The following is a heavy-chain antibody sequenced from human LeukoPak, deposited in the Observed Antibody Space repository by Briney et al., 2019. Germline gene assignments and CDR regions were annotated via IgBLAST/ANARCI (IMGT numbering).Heavy chain of an antibody. CDR3: AYGDYDC. Sequence: GGSLRLSCAASGFTFSTYAMNWVRQAPGKGLEWVSTISGSGGSTYYADSVKGRFTISRDNSKNTLYLQMSSLRAEDTAVYYCAYGDYDCWGQGTLVTVSS. CDR1: GFTFSTYA. V-gene: IGHV3-23*01. J-gene: IGHJ4*02. CDR2: ISGSGGST. D-gene: IGHD4-17*01.